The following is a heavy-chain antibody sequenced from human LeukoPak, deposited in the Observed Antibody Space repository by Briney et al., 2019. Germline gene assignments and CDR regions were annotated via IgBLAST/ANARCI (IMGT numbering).Heavy chain of an antibody. V-gene: IGHV3-49*04. J-gene: IGHJ4*02. D-gene: IGHD3-22*01. Sequence: GGSLRFSCSASGFNFDAYAMSWVRQAPGKGPEWVGFIRSQAYGAATNYAPFMQDRFTISRDDSRRIVHLQLDSLRTDDTAVYFCTRVNYYDSGSLYYGYFDYWGQGVLVTVSS. CDR1: GFNFDAYA. CDR3: TRVNYYDSGSLYYGYFDY. CDR2: IRSQAYGAAT.